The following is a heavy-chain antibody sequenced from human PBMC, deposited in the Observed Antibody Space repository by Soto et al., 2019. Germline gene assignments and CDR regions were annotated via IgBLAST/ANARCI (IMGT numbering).Heavy chain of an antibody. CDR3: ARDHCSSTSCYTGEVDYYYYGMDV. Sequence: AAVEVSCKECLYRFNSYGRSWVRQDPGQGLEWVGGISAYNGNTNNPQKLQGRVTMTTDTSTSTAYMELRSLRSDDTAVDYCARDHCSSTSCYTGEVDYYYYGMDVWGQGTTVTLSS. J-gene: IGHJ6*02. CDR2: ISAYNGNT. D-gene: IGHD2-2*02. V-gene: IGHV1-18*04. CDR1: LYRFNSYG.